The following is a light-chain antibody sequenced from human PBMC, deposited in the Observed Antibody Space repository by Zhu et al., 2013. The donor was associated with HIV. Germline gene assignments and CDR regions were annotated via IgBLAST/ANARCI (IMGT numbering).Light chain of an antibody. V-gene: IGLV2-14*01. CDR2: EVS. CDR3: SSYTSSSTYV. Sequence: QSALTQPASVSGSPGQSITISCTGTSSDIGGFNYVSWYQHHPGKAPKLMFYEVSNRPSGVSNRFSGSKSGNTASLTISGLQAEDEADYYCSSYTSSSTYVFGTGTKVTVL. CDR1: SSDIGGFNY. J-gene: IGLJ1*01.